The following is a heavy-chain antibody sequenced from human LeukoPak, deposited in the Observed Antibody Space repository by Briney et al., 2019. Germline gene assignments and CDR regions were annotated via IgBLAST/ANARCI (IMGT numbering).Heavy chain of an antibody. CDR1: GFAFDGFA. J-gene: IGHJ4*02. CDR3: SRNGLVDFDY. CDR2: IRRRAYGGAA. V-gene: IGHV3-49*04. Sequence: GGSLRLSCTTSGFAFDGFAMSWVRQPAGKGLEWVGFIRRRAYGGAAEYAASVKGRFIISRDDSKGIAYLQMNSLKTEDTAVYYCSRNGLVDFDYWGQGSRVIV.